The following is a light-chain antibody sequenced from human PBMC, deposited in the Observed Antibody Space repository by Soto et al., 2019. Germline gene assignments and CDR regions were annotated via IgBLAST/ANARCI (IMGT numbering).Light chain of an antibody. CDR1: QCLSNYIS. V-gene: IGKV3-20*01. CDR3: QQHFKGPRT. CDR2: GXS. J-gene: IGKJ5*01. Sequence: LLTQSACTLSLSVGERVTLSCRASQCLSNYISLCWFQHKPGQAPRLXXYGXSSGATGIPNSLSGSGSGTDFTPTISRPEPADCASYYCQQHFKGPRTFGQGTQVDIK.